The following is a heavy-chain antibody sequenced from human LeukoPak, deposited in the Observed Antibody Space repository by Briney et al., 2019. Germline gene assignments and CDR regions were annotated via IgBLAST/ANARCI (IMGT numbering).Heavy chain of an antibody. V-gene: IGHV4-59*08. D-gene: IGHD4-11*01. J-gene: IGHJ4*02. CDR2: IYYSGST. CDR3: ARGKKTVNLDY. CDR1: GGSISSYY. Sequence: SETLSLTCTVSGGSISSYYWSWIRQPPGKGLEWIGYIYYSGSTNYNPSLKSRVTISVDTSKNQFSLELSFVTAADTAVYYCARGKKTVNLDYWGQGILVTVSS.